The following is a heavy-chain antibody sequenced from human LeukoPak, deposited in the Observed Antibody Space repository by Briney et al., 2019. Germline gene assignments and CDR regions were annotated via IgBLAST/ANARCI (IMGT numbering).Heavy chain of an antibody. Sequence: GGSLRLSCAASGVTFSSYWMSWVRQAPGKGLEWVSAISGSGGSTYYADSVKGRFTISRDNSKNTLYLQMNSLRAEDTAVYYCAKDSSGYYYGSYYYGMDVWGQGTTVTVSS. CDR1: GVTFSSYW. J-gene: IGHJ6*02. CDR2: ISGSGGST. CDR3: AKDSSGYYYGSYYYGMDV. D-gene: IGHD3-22*01. V-gene: IGHV3-23*01.